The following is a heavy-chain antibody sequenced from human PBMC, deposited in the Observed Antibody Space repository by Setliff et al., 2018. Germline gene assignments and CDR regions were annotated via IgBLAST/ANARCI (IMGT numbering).Heavy chain of an antibody. CDR2: IHPNSGGT. CDR1: GYSFTDYY. V-gene: IGHV1-2*02. Sequence: ASVKVSCKTSGYSFTDYYIHWVRQAPGQGLEWMGWIHPNSGGTTYAQTFQGRVAMTKDTSKNQVVLTMTNMDPVDTATYFCAHTSGGGNSACFDYWGQGVLVTVSS. CDR3: AHTSGGGNSACFDY. D-gene: IGHD4-4*01. J-gene: IGHJ4*02.